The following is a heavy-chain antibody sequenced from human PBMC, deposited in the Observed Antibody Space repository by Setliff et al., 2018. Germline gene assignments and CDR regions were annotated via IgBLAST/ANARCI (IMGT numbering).Heavy chain of an antibody. CDR1: GGSFSGYY. D-gene: IGHD6-19*01. Sequence: ASETLSLTCAVYGGSFSGYYWNWIRQPPGKGLEWIGEINHSGSTNYNPSLKSRVTISVDTSKNQFSLKRSSVTAADTAVYYCAKDEHRYSSGCLDRDYWGQGTLVTVSS. CDR2: INHSGST. V-gene: IGHV4-34*01. J-gene: IGHJ4*02. CDR3: AKDEHRYSSGCLDRDY.